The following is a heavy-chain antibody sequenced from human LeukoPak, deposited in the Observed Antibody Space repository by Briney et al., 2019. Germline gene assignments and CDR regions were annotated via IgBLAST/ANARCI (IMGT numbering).Heavy chain of an antibody. J-gene: IGHJ4*02. D-gene: IGHD3-10*01. CDR3: ARHYSYYGSGTYFDY. CDR1: GGSISSYY. CDR2: IYTSGRT. Sequence: SETLSLTCTVSGGSISSYYWSWIRQPAGKGLEWIGRIYTSGRTNYNPSLKSRLTMSVDTSKNQFSLKLNSVTAADTALYYCARHYSYYGSGTYFDYWGQGTLVTVSS. V-gene: IGHV4-4*07.